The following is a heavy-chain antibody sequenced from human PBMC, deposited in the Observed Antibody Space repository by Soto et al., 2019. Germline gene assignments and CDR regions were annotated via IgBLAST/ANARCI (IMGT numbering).Heavy chain of an antibody. J-gene: IGHJ4*02. CDR3: AREMGGSIDY. Sequence: QLQLQESGPGLVKSSETLSLTCTVSGGSISSSSYYWGWIRQPPGKGLEWIGTIYHSGSTYYKPSLKSRVTISVDTSKNQFSLKLNSVTAADTAIYYCAREMGGSIDYWGQGTLVTVSS. D-gene: IGHD1-26*01. CDR2: IYHSGST. V-gene: IGHV4-39*01. CDR1: GGSISSSSYY.